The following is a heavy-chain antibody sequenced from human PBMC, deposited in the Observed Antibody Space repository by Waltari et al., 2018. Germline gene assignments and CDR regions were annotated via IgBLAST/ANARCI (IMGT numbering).Heavy chain of an antibody. CDR2: ISVSGGRT. CDR3: AKDHPKFTMIVMV. V-gene: IGHV3-23*01. CDR1: GFTFSSYA. D-gene: IGHD3-22*01. J-gene: IGHJ4*02. Sequence: EVQLLESGGGLVQPGGSLRLSCAASGFTFSSYAMSWVRQAPGKGRGGVSAISVSGGRTYYADSVKGRFTSSRDNSKNTLYLQMNSLRAEDTAVYYCAKDHPKFTMIVMVWGQGTLVTVSS.